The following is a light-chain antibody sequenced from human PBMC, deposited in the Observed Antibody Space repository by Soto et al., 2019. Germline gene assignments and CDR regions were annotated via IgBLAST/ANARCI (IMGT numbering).Light chain of an antibody. J-gene: IGLJ3*02. CDR3: SSYTTTSTLV. CDR1: NRDVGSYNL. CDR2: EVR. V-gene: IGLV2-14*01. Sequence: QSALTQPASVSGSPGQSITIACTGTNRDVGSYNLVSWYQQRPGEAPKLIISEVRNRPSGISYRLTGSKSGNTASLTISGLQAEDEDAYYCSSYTTTSTLVFGGGTK.